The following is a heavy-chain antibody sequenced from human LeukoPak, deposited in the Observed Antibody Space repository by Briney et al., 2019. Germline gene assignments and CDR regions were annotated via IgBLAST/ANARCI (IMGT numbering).Heavy chain of an antibody. D-gene: IGHD4-17*01. CDR3: ARVLHDYGDYYYYYGMDV. J-gene: IGHJ6*02. CDR1: GFTFSSYE. Sequence: GGSLRLSCAASGFTFSSYEMNWVRQAPGKGLEWVSYISSSGSTIYYADSVKGRFTISRDNTKNSLYLQMNSLRAEDTAVYYCARVLHDYGDYYYYYGMDVWGQGTTVTVSS. CDR2: ISSSGSTI. V-gene: IGHV3-48*03.